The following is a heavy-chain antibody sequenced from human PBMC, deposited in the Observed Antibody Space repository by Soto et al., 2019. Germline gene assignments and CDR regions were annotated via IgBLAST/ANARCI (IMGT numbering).Heavy chain of an antibody. CDR2: ISYDGNNK. CDR1: GFTFSNYG. D-gene: IGHD3-10*01. CDR3: AKEYNYYGSGAYYFYYMDV. V-gene: IGHV3-30*18. J-gene: IGHJ6*03. Sequence: GGSLRLSCAASGFTFSNYGLHWVRQAPGKGLEWVAVISYDGNNKYYPDSVKGRSTISRDNSKNALYLQMNSLRAEDTAVYYCAKEYNYYGSGAYYFYYMDVWGKGTTVTVSS.